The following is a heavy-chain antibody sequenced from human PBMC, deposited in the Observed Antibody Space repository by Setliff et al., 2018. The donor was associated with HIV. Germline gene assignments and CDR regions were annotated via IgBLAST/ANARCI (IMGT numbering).Heavy chain of an antibody. CDR1: GGSIRSHY. CDR2: VYYSGTPTRRLSEYNPYRENPTRGTT. D-gene: IGHD3-3*01. V-gene: IGHV4-59*11. CDR3: SRDVPPPVAGDVWSGDAS. Sequence: SETLSLTCSVSGGSIRSHYWSWVRQAPGKRLEWIGNVYYSGTPTRRLSEYNPYRENPTRGTTDYNPSLRSRVTVSLDVSKSQFYLRLKSVTAADTAVYFCSRDVPPPVAGDVWSGDASWGRGTLVTVSS. J-gene: IGHJ5*02.